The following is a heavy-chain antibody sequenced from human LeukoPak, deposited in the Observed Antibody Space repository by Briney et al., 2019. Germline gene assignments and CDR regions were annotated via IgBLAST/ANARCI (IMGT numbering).Heavy chain of an antibody. J-gene: IGHJ4*02. CDR3: ARETPYGSGSYPFGY. Sequence: SETLSLTCTVSGGSISSYYWNWIRQPPGKGLEWIGYIYNTGNTNNNPSLKSRVTISVDTSKNHFSLKLSSVTAADTAVYYCARETPYGSGSYPFGYWGQGILVTVSS. D-gene: IGHD3-10*01. CDR1: GGSISSYY. CDR2: IYNTGNT. V-gene: IGHV4-59*01.